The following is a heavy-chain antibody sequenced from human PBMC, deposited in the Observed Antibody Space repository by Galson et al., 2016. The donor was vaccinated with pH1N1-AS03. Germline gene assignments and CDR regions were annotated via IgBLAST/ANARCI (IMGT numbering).Heavy chain of an antibody. D-gene: IGHD3-3*01. Sequence: SLRLSCAATGFTVSSGYHMSWVRQAPGKGLEWVSVIHPGGDTYNADSVKGRFTISRDNFENMVYLQMNSLRPEDTAVYYCAGDEGFANGINVWGQGTTGTVSS. CDR2: IHPGGDT. CDR3: AGDEGFANGINV. J-gene: IGHJ6*02. CDR1: GFTVSSGY. V-gene: IGHV3-66*02.